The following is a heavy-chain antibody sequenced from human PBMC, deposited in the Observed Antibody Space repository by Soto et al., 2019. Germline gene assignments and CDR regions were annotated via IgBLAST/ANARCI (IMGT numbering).Heavy chain of an antibody. CDR1: GCTFTSYD. D-gene: IGHD6-19*01. Sequence: VQVSCKASGCTFTSYDMNGVGQATGGGGEGMGWMNSNSGNTGYAQKFQDRVIITRNNSINTAYMELSSLRADEAAGYYLSSCQCAVADYYYFYSMELRGQGTTVTVSS. CDR3: SSCQCAVADYYYFYSMEL. CDR2: MNSNSGNT. V-gene: IGHV1-8*01. J-gene: IGHJ6*02.